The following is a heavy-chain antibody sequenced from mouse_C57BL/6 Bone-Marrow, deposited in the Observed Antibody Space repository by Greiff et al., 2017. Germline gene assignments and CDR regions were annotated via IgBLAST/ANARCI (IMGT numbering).Heavy chain of an antibody. D-gene: IGHD2-4*01. CDR1: GFTFSSYG. V-gene: IGHV5-6*01. Sequence: EVKLKESGGDLVKPGGSLKLSCAASGFTFSSYGMSWVRQTPDKRLEWVATLSSGGSYTYYPDSVKGRFTISRDNAKNTLYLQMSSLKSEDTAMYYCARRGITPFAYWGQGTLVTVSA. CDR3: ARRGITPFAY. CDR2: LSSGGSYT. J-gene: IGHJ3*01.